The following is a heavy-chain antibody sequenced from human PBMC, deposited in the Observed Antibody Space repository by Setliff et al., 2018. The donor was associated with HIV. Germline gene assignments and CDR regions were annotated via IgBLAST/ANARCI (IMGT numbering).Heavy chain of an antibody. CDR1: GASISISSHY. CDR3: ARSISLLRGPLGDVFDI. J-gene: IGHJ3*02. Sequence: SETLSLTCTVSGASISISSHYWGWIRQPPGKGLEWIGRIYHSGITYYNASLKSRVSISVDTSKNQFSVKLNSVTAADTAVYYCARSISLLRGPLGDVFDIWGQGTMVTVSS. CDR2: IYHSGIT. D-gene: IGHD3-10*01. V-gene: IGHV4-39*01.